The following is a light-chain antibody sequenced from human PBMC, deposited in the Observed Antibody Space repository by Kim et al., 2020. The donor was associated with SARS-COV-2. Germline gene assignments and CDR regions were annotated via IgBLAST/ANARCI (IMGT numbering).Light chain of an antibody. CDR2: GKN. J-gene: IGLJ3*02. CDR1: SLRSYY. V-gene: IGLV3-19*01. CDR3: NSRDSSGNWV. Sequence: VALGQTVRIPCKGDSLRSYYASWYQQKPGQAPVLVIYGKNNRPSGIPDRFSGSSSGNTASLTITGAQAEDEADYYCNSRDSSGNWVFGGGTQLTVL.